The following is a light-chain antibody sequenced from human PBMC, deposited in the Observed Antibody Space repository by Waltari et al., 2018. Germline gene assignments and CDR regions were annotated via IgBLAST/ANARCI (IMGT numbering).Light chain of an antibody. J-gene: IGKJ4*01. CDR2: AAS. V-gene: IGKV1-27*01. CDR3: QKYDSAPLT. CDR1: QGITNY. Sequence: DIQMTQSPSSLSASVGDRVTITCRASQGITNYLAWYQQRPGKVPKLLFYAASTLHSGVPSRCSGNEAGTDFTLTISSLQPEDVGTYYCQKYDSAPLTFGGGTKVEIK.